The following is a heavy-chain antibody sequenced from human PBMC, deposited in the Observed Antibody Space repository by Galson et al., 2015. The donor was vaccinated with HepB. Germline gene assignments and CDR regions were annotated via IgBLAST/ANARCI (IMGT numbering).Heavy chain of an antibody. V-gene: IGHV1-18*04. CDR3: ARDLLNEGLWFGELLFSESFDY. D-gene: IGHD3-10*01. Sequence: SVKVSCKASGYTFTSYGISWVRQAPGQGLEWMGWISAYNGNTNYAQKLQGRVTMTTDTSTSTAYMELRSLRSDDTAVYYCARDLLNEGLWFGELLFSESFDYWGQGTLVTVSS. CDR2: ISAYNGNT. CDR1: GYTFTSYG. J-gene: IGHJ4*02.